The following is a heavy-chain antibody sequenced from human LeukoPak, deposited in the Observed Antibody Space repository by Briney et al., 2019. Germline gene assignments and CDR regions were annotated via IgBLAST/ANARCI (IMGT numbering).Heavy chain of an antibody. V-gene: IGHV3-48*04. D-gene: IGHD3-3*01. J-gene: IGHJ6*03. CDR2: ISSSSSTI. Sequence: PGGSLRLSCAASGFTFGSYSMNWVRQAPGKGLEWVSYISSSSSTIYYADSVKGRFTISRDNAKNSLYLQMNSLRAEDTAVYYCASNFPHFYYMDVWGKGTTVTVSS. CDR3: ASNFPHFYYMDV. CDR1: GFTFGSYS.